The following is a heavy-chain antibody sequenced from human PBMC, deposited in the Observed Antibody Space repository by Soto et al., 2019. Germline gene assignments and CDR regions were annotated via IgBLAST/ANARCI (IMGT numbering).Heavy chain of an antibody. CDR2: ISGRGSST. CDR3: AHFDWFIDY. V-gene: IGHV3-23*01. J-gene: IGHJ4*02. Sequence: PGGSLRLSCAASGFTFSSYAMSWVRQAPGKGLEWVSGISGRGSSTYYADSVKGRFTISRDNSKNTLYLQMNSLRAEDTAVYYCAHFDWFIDYWGQGTLVTVSS. D-gene: IGHD3-9*01. CDR1: GFTFSSYA.